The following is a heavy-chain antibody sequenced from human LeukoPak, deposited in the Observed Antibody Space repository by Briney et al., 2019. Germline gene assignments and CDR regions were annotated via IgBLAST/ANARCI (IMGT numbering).Heavy chain of an antibody. Sequence: PGGSLRLSCAASGFSFNTYWMYWVRHVPEKGLVWVSRIKYDGSSTSYADSVKGRFTISRDNSKNTLYLQMNSLRAEDTAVYYCAKDMSHYYYDSSGYYSAAPSLDYWGQGTLVTVSS. V-gene: IGHV3-74*01. D-gene: IGHD3-22*01. J-gene: IGHJ4*02. CDR1: GFSFNTYW. CDR2: IKYDGSST. CDR3: AKDMSHYYYDSSGYYSAAPSLDY.